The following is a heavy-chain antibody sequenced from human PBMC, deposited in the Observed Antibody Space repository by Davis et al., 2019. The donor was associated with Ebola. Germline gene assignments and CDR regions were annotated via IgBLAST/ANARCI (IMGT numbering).Heavy chain of an antibody. V-gene: IGHV3-7*03. CDR1: GFTFSNFW. CDR3: ARDPTLTSGDYPDS. Sequence: GESLKILCAASGFTFSNFWMSWVRQSPGKGLEWVANIMKDGSQQYYVDSVKGRFTISRDNAKNLLYLQMSGLRAEDTAIYYCARDPTLTSGDYPDSWGQGTLVTVSS. J-gene: IGHJ4*02. D-gene: IGHD2-21*01. CDR2: IMKDGSQQ.